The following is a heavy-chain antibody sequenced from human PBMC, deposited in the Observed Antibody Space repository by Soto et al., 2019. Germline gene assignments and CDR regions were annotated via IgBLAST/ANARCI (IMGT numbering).Heavy chain of an antibody. Sequence: GGSLRLSCAASGFTFSGYEMNWVRQAPGKGLEWISYISSTGNTIYYADSVKGRFTISRDNAKNSPYLQMNSLRAEDTSVYYCASPMVTAPNDAFDVWGQGTMVTVSS. CDR1: GFTFSGYE. D-gene: IGHD2-21*02. CDR2: ISSTGNTI. J-gene: IGHJ3*01. V-gene: IGHV3-48*03. CDR3: ASPMVTAPNDAFDV.